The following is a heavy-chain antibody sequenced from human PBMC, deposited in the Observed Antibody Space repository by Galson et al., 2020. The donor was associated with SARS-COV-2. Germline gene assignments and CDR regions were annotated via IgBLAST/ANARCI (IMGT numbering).Heavy chain of an antibody. Sequence: GESLKISCAASGFTFSSYAMHWVRQAPGKGLECVAVISYDGSNKYYADSVKGRFTISRDNSKNTLYLQMNSLRAEDTAVYYCARDTPDDYAPGGFDYGGQGTLVTVSS. CDR2: ISYDGSNK. CDR1: GFTFSSYA. J-gene: IGHJ4*02. V-gene: IGHV3-30*04. CDR3: ARDTPDDYAPGGFDY. D-gene: IGHD4-17*01.